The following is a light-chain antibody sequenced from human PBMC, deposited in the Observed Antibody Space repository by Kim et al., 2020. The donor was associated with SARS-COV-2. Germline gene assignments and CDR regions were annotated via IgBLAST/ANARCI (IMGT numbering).Light chain of an antibody. CDR3: VLYMGSGTWV. Sequence: GTVTLTCGLSTGSVSTSYFPSWYQQTPGQAPRTLIYNTNTRSSGVPDRFSGSILGNKAALTITGAQADDESDYYCVLYMGSGTWVFGGGTKLTVL. J-gene: IGLJ3*02. CDR2: NTN. V-gene: IGLV8-61*01. CDR1: TGSVSTSYF.